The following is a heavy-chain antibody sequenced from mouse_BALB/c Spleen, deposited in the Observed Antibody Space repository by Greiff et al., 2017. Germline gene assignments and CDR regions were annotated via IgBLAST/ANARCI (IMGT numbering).Heavy chain of an antibody. V-gene: IGHV14-3*02. CDR1: GFNIKDTY. Sequence: VQLQQSGAELVKPGASVKLSCTASGFNIKDTYMHWVKQRPEQGLEWIGRIDPANGNTKYDPKFQGKATITADTSSNTAYLQLSSLTSEDTAVYYCAHRSGYYRIDYYAMDYWGQGTSVTVSS. D-gene: IGHD2-3*01. CDR3: AHRSGYYRIDYYAMDY. CDR2: IDPANGNT. J-gene: IGHJ4*01.